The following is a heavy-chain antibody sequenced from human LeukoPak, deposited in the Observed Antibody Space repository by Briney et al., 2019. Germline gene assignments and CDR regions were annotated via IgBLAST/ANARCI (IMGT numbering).Heavy chain of an antibody. V-gene: IGHV3-49*03. CDR2: VRSTSYGGAT. Sequence: GGSLRLSCTASGFTFGDYAMSWFRQAPGKGLEGVGFVRSTSYGGATDYAASVKGRFTISRDDPKSIVYLLMNSLKTEDTAVYYCTRLRQDCSRNSCYYYFYYYYMDVWGKGTTVTVSS. J-gene: IGHJ6*03. CDR1: GFTFGDYA. D-gene: IGHD2-2*01. CDR3: TRLRQDCSRNSCYYYFYYYYMDV.